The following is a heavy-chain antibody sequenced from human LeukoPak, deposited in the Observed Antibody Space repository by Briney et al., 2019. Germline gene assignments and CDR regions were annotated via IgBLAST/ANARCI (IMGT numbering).Heavy chain of an antibody. Sequence: PSETLSLTCTVSGGSISSSNYFWGWIRQPPGKGLEWIGNIYYTGSTYYSPSLKSRVTISVDTSKNQFSLKLSSVTAADTAVYYCARGADLSWGEGEDYFDYWGQGTLVTVSS. V-gene: IGHV4-39*07. CDR2: IYYTGST. CDR1: GGSISSSNYF. CDR3: ARGADLSWGEGEDYFDY. D-gene: IGHD3-16*01. J-gene: IGHJ4*02.